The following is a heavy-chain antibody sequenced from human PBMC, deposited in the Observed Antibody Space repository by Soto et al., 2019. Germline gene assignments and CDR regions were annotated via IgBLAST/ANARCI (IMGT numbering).Heavy chain of an antibody. V-gene: IGHV3-30-3*01. D-gene: IGHD2-15*01. CDR2: ISYDGSNK. J-gene: IGHJ4*02. CDR3: ARDVVD. CDR1: GFTFSSYA. Sequence: QVQLVESGGGVVQPGRSLRLSCAASGFTFSSYAMHWVRQAPGKGLEWVAVISYDGSNKYYADSVKGRFTISRDNSKNTLYLQMNSLRAEDTAVYYCARDVVDWGQGTLVTVSS.